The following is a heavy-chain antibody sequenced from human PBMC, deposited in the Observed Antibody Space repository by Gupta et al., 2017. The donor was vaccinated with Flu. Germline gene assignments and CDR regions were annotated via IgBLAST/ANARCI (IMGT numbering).Heavy chain of an antibody. CDR2: VYNRGSP. Sequence: WGRQDPGEGVGVVLIVYNRGSPYFAESVKGRFTISRDKSKNPLLLQMNSLRAQDTAVYYRAKDIRGYGGNDYWGQGTLVTVSS. V-gene: IGHV3-53*01. J-gene: IGHJ4*02. CDR3: AKDIRGYGGNDY. D-gene: IGHD4-17*01.